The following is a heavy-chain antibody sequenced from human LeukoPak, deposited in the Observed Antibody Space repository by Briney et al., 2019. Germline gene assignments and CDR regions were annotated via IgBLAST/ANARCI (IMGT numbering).Heavy chain of an antibody. J-gene: IGHJ6*03. V-gene: IGHV1-69*05. Sequence: SVKVSCKASGGTFNNYAISWVRQAPGQGLEWMGGIIPFFGTANYAQKFQGRVTITTDESTSTACMELSSLRSEDTAVYYCARGDIVVVPAAIVHYYYYMDVWGKGTTVTVSS. CDR3: ARGDIVVVPAAIVHYYYYMDV. CDR1: GGTFNNYA. D-gene: IGHD2-2*02. CDR2: IIPFFGTA.